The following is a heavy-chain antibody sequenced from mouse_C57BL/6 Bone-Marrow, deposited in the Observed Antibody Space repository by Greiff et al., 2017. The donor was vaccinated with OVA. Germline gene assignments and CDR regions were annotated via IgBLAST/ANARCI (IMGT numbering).Heavy chain of an antibody. CDR3: ARHITTVVFDY. V-gene: IGHV5-9*01. D-gene: IGHD1-1*01. Sequence: EVQVVESGGGLVKPGGSLKLSCAASGFTFSSYTMSWVRQTPEKRLEWVATISGGGGNTYYPDSVKGRFTISRDNAKNTLYLQMSSLRSEDTALYYCARHITTVVFDYWGQGTTLTVSS. CDR1: GFTFSSYT. CDR2: ISGGGGNT. J-gene: IGHJ2*01.